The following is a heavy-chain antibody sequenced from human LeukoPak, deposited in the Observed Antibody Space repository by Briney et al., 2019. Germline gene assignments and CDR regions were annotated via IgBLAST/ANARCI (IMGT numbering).Heavy chain of an antibody. D-gene: IGHD2-15*01. CDR3: ARARVVAATQWDY. V-gene: IGHV4-4*02. Sequence: SETLSLTCAVSGGSISSSNWWSWVRQPPGKGLEWIGEIYHSGSTNYNPSLKSRVTISVDKSKNQFSLKLSSVTAADTAVYYCARARVVAATQWDYWGQGTLVTVSA. J-gene: IGHJ4*02. CDR1: GGSISSSNW. CDR2: IYHSGST.